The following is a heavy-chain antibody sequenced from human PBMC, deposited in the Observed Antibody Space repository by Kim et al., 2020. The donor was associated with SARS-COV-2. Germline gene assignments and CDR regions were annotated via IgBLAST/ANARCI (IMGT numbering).Heavy chain of an antibody. J-gene: IGHJ5*02. D-gene: IGHD2-15*01. CDR3: ARGRVGGP. V-gene: IGHV1-8*01. Sequence: SGNTGYAQKFQGRVTMTRNTSISTAYMELSSLRSEDTAVYYCARGRVGGPWGQGTLVTVSS. CDR2: SGNT.